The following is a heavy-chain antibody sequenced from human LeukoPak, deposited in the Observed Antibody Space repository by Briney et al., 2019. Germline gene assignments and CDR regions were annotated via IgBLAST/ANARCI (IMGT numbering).Heavy chain of an antibody. J-gene: IGHJ3*02. CDR2: ISWDGDST. CDR1: GFTFDDYA. CDR3: AKVSQRYYPFDI. D-gene: IGHD3-9*01. Sequence: PGGSLRLSCAASGFTFDDYAMHWVRQAPGKGLECVSLISWDGDSTYYSDSVKGRFTISRDNSINSLYLQMNSLRAEDTALYYCAKVSQRYYPFDIWGQGTMVTVSS. V-gene: IGHV3-43D*03.